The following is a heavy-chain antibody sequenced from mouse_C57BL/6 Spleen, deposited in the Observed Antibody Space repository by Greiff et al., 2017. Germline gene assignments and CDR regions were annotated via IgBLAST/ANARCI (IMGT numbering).Heavy chain of an antibody. CDR1: GYSFTGYY. CDR2: INPNTGGT. D-gene: IGHD3-1*01. J-gene: IGHJ4*01. CDR3: ARSGYYHYAMDY. Sequence: EVQLQQSGPELVKPGASVKISCKASGYSFTGYYMNWVKQSPEKSLEWIGEINPNTGGTPSNQKFKAKATLTVDKSSSTTYMQLKSLTSEDSAVYYCARSGYYHYAMDYWGQGTSVTVSS. V-gene: IGHV1-42*01.